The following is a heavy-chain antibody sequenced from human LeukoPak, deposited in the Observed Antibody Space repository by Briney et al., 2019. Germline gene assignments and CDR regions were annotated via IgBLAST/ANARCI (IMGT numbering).Heavy chain of an antibody. D-gene: IGHD3-10*01. Sequence: ASVKVSCKTSGYTFTDYYMYWVRQAPGQGLEWMGWISAYNGNTNYAQKLQGRVTMTTDKSTSTAYMELSSLRSEDTAVYYCARGGLNYYGSGSQPPYYYYMDVWGKGTTVTVSS. J-gene: IGHJ6*03. CDR3: ARGGLNYYGSGSQPPYYYYMDV. CDR1: GYTFTDYY. CDR2: ISAYNGNT. V-gene: IGHV1-18*04.